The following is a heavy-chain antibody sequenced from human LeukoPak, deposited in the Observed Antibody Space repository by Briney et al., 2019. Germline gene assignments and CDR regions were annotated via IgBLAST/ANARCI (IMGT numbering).Heavy chain of an antibody. Sequence: GGSLRLSCAASGFTLSGNSMNWVRQAPGKWLEWVSYISSSSSTIYYADSVKGRFTISRDNAKNSLYLQMNSLRAEDTAVYYCARVYGDYVDYFDYWGQGTLVTVSS. V-gene: IGHV3-48*01. J-gene: IGHJ4*02. CDR1: GFTLSGNS. CDR3: ARVYGDYVDYFDY. D-gene: IGHD4-17*01. CDR2: ISSSSSTI.